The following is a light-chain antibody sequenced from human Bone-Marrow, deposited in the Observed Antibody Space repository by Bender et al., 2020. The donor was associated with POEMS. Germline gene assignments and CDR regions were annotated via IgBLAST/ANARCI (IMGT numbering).Light chain of an antibody. J-gene: IGLJ3*02. V-gene: IGLV2-14*03. CDR3: ASFTTTLTV. CDR2: DVT. CDR1: TSDVGGF. Sequence: QSALAQPASLSGSPGQSITISCTGTTSDVGGFVSWYQQHPGKAPKLLLYDVTFRPSGISDRFSGSKTGTTASLTISGLQADDEAHYYCASFTTTLTVFGGGTRLTVL.